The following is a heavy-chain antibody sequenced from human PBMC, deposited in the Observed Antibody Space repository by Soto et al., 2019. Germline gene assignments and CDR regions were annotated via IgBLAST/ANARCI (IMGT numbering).Heavy chain of an antibody. Sequence: SETLSLTCVVSGASISGAFWSWVRQAPGQGLEWIGYIYHNTNTGYNPSLKSRVTISQDTSKNQFSLRLSSVTAADTAIYYCATRITVFGLLIPPFDPWGQGTQVTVSS. CDR2: IYHNTNT. D-gene: IGHD3-3*01. CDR1: GASISGAF. J-gene: IGHJ5*02. V-gene: IGHV4-59*01. CDR3: ATRITVFGLLIPPFDP.